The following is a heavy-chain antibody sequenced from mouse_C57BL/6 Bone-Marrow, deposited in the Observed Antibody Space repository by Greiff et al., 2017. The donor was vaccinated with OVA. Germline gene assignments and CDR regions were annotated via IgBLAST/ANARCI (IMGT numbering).Heavy chain of an antibody. CDR1: GYAFSSSW. Sequence: QVQLQQSGPELVKPGASVKISCKASGYAFSSSWMNWVKQRPGKGLEWIGRIYPGDGDTNYNGKFKGKATLTADKSSSTAYMLLSSLTSEDAAVYFCARFDYGGYFDVWGTGTTVTVSS. CDR3: ARFDYGGYFDV. V-gene: IGHV1-82*01. D-gene: IGHD2-4*01. J-gene: IGHJ1*03. CDR2: IYPGDGDT.